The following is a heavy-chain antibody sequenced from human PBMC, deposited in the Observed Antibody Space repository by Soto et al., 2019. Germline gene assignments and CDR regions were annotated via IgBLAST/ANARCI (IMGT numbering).Heavy chain of an antibody. CDR3: ARRGYCSGGSCYFISSAFDT. CDR1: GYSFTSYW. D-gene: IGHD2-15*01. Sequence: PXESLKISCKGSGYSFTSYWISWVRQMPGKGLEWMGRIDPSDSYTNYSPSFQGHVTISAGKSISTAYLQWSSLKASDTAMYYCARRGYCSGGSCYFISSAFDTWGQGTMVTVSS. V-gene: IGHV5-10-1*01. J-gene: IGHJ3*02. CDR2: IDPSDSYT.